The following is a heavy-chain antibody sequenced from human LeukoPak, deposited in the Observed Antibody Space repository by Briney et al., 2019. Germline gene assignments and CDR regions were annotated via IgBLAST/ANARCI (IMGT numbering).Heavy chain of an antibody. CDR2: ISGSGGST. Sequence: GGSLRLSCAASGFTFSSYGMSWVRQAQGKGLEWVSDISGSGGSTYYADSVKGRFTISRDNSKNTLYLQMNSLRAEDTAVYYCAKEHGGSSWYEDAFDIWGQGTMVTVSP. CDR3: AKEHGGSSWYEDAFDI. J-gene: IGHJ3*02. CDR1: GFTFSSYG. V-gene: IGHV3-23*01. D-gene: IGHD6-13*01.